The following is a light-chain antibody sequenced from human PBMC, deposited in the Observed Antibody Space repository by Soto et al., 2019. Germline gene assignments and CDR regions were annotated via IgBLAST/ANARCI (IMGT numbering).Light chain of an antibody. CDR1: NXDIGGYNY. V-gene: IGLV2-11*01. CDR2: DVN. Sequence: QSVLTQPRSVSGSPGQSVTISCIGTNXDIGGYNYVSWYRQYPGKAPKVVIYDVNKRPSGVPDRFSGSKSANTASLTISGLQAEDEADYYCCSYAGSYTFVFGTGTKVTVL. J-gene: IGLJ1*01. CDR3: CSYAGSYTFV.